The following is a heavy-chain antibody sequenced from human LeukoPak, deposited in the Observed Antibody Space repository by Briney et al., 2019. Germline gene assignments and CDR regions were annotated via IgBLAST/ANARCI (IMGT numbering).Heavy chain of an antibody. CDR3: ARGPDYYGDYISWFPDAFHI. J-gene: IGHJ3*02. D-gene: IGHD4-17*01. V-gene: IGHV4-34*01. Sequence: GSLRLSCAASGFTVTDYAMTWVRQSPEKGLEWGGEIKDDGTTNYNPSLTSRVTMSIDKATNQFHLKVTSLTAADKAVYYCARGPDYYGDYISWFPDAFHIWGQGTLVSVSP. CDR1: GFTVTDYA. CDR2: IKDDGTT.